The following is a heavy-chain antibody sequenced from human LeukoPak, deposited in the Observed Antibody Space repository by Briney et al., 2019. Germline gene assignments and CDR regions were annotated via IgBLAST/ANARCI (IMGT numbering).Heavy chain of an antibody. CDR1: GGSISSYY. J-gene: IGHJ4*02. V-gene: IGHV4-59*01. CDR3: AREGITMVRGVKGGFDY. Sequence: PSETLSLTCTVSGGSISSYYWSWIRQPPGKGLEWIGYIFYSGTTNYNPSLKSRVTISVDTSKNQFSLKLSSVTAADTAVYYCAREGITMVRGVKGGFDYWGQGTLVTVSS. CDR2: IFYSGTT. D-gene: IGHD3-10*01.